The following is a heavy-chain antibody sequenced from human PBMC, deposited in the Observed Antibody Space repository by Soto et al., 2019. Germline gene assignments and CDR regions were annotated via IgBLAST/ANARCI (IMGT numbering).Heavy chain of an antibody. CDR3: ITGGSYYLWDYYYGMDV. D-gene: IGHD1-26*01. J-gene: IGHJ6*02. CDR1: GFTFSNAW. V-gene: IGHV3-15*07. CDR2: IKSKTDGGTT. Sequence: EVQLVESGGGLVKPGGSLRLSCAASGFTFSNAWMNWVRQAPGKGLEWVGRIKSKTDGGTTDYAAPVKGRFTISRDDSKNTLYLQMNSLKTEDTAVYYCITGGSYYLWDYYYGMDVWGQGTTVTVSS.